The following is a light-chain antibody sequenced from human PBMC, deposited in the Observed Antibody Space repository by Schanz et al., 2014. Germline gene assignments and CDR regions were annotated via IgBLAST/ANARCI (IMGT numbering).Light chain of an antibody. J-gene: IGLJ3*02. CDR1: SSDIGGYNF. CDR3: SSYTSSSTLV. CDR2: DVS. V-gene: IGLV2-14*01. Sequence: SALTQPASVSGSPGQSITISCTGSSSDIGGYNFVSWYQQHPGKAPKLMIYDVSTRPSGVSNRFSGSKSGNTASLTISGLQAEDEADYYCSSYTSSSTLVFGGGTKLTVL.